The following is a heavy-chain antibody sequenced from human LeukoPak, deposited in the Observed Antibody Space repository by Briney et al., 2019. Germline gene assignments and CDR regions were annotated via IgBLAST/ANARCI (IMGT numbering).Heavy chain of an antibody. D-gene: IGHD6-19*01. Sequence: SGGSLRLSCAASGFTVSSNYMSWVRQAPGKGLEWVAVISYDGSNKYYADSVKGRFTISRDNSKNTLYLQMNSLRAEDTAVYYCTRAGSGWYNSFDCWGQGTLVTVSS. J-gene: IGHJ4*02. CDR3: TRAGSGWYNSFDC. CDR1: GFTVSSNY. CDR2: ISYDGSNK. V-gene: IGHV3-30*03.